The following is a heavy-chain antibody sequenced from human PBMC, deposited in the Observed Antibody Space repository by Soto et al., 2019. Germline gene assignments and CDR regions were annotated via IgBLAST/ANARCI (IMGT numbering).Heavy chain of an antibody. D-gene: IGHD2-21*01. CDR2: IITILGEA. CDR1: GYTFTSYT. CDR3: ARSRASGSPIRYYFGMDV. J-gene: IGHJ6*02. Sequence: SVKVSCKASGYTFTSYTISWVRQAPGQGLEWMGRIITILGEAKYSQKFQGRVTITRDTSASTAYMELSSLRSDDTAVYYCARSRASGSPIRYYFGMDVWGQGTTVTGSS. V-gene: IGHV1-18*01.